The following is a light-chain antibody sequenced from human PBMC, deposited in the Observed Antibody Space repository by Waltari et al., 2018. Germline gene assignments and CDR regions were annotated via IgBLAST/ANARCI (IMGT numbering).Light chain of an antibody. CDR3: QQSRNIPYT. CDR2: DAT. CDR1: HNISSR. Sequence: DIQMTQSPSSLSASVGDRVTITPRASHNISSRFNWYQKKPGKAPKVLIYDATTLQSGVPSRFSGSGSGTDFTLTIGSLQPEDFATYYCQQSRNIPYTFGQGTKLDIK. V-gene: IGKV1-39*01. J-gene: IGKJ2*01.